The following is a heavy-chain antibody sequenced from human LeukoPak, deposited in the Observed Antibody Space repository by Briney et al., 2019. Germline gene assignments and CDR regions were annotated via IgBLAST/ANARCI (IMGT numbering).Heavy chain of an antibody. CDR1: GFIVSSNY. Sequence: PGGSLRLSCAASGFIVSSNYMSCVRQAPGKGLEWVANIKQDGSEKYYVDSVKGRFTISRDNAKNSLYLQMSSLRAEDTAVYYCARDSVRWAAWGQGTLVTVSS. CDR2: IKQDGSEK. D-gene: IGHD4-23*01. V-gene: IGHV3-7*05. CDR3: ARDSVRWAA. J-gene: IGHJ5*02.